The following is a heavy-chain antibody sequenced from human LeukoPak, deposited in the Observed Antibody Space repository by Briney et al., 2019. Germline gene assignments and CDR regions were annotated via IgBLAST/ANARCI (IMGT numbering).Heavy chain of an antibody. V-gene: IGHV3-30*18. CDR3: AKRRDYCSGGSCYSLDY. D-gene: IGHD2-15*01. CDR2: ISSDGTKK. CDR1: GFRFSDYG. Sequence: PGGSLTLSCAASGFRFSDYGMHRVRQPPGRGLESVAVISSDGTKKAYADSVKGRFTISRDNSENTLYLQMSSLRAEDTAVYYCAKRRDYCSGGSCYSLDYWGQGTLVTVSS. J-gene: IGHJ4*02.